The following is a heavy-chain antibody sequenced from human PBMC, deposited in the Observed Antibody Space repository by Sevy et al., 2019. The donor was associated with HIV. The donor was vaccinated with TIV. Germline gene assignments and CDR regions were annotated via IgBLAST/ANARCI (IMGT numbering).Heavy chain of an antibody. D-gene: IGHD6-6*01. V-gene: IGHV3-9*01. CDR3: AEDSRPATISNSSYYYYYGMDV. J-gene: IGHJ6*02. Sequence: GGCLRLSCAASGFRFSDYAMHWVRQAPGKGLEWVSGISWNSVSLEYADSVKGRFTISRSNAKNSLYLQMNRLRSEDTAVYYYAEDSRPATISNSSYYYYYGMDVWGQGTTVTVSS. CDR1: GFRFSDYA. CDR2: ISWNSVSL.